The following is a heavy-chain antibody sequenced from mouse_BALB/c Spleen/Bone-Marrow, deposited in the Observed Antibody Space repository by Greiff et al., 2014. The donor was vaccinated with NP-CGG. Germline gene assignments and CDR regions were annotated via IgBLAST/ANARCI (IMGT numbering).Heavy chain of an antibody. D-gene: IGHD2-4*01. CDR2: IWAGGGT. Sequence: QVQLQQSGPGLVAPSQSLSITCTVSGFSLTSYGVHWVRQPPGKGLEWLGVIWAGGGTNYNSALMSRLSISKDNSKSQVFLKMNSLQTDDTAMYYCARSTMITEGFAYWGQGTLVTVSA. V-gene: IGHV2-9*02. J-gene: IGHJ3*01. CDR1: GFSLTSYG. CDR3: ARSTMITEGFAY.